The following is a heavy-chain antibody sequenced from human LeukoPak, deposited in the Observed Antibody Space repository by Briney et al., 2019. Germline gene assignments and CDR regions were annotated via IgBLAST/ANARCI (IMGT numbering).Heavy chain of an antibody. Sequence: ASVKVSCKASGGTFSSYAISWVRQAPGQGLEWMGGIIPIFGTANYAQKFQGRVTITADESTSTAYMKLSSLRSEDTAVYYCARSLYSNYDRRHFDYWGQGTLVTVSS. CDR1: GGTFSSYA. CDR2: IIPIFGTA. V-gene: IGHV1-69*13. D-gene: IGHD4-11*01. J-gene: IGHJ4*02. CDR3: ARSLYSNYDRRHFDY.